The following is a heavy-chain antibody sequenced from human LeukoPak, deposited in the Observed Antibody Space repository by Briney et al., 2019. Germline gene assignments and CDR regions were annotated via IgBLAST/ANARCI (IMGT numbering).Heavy chain of an antibody. V-gene: IGHV4-59*01. CDR2: IYYSGST. J-gene: IGHJ6*02. D-gene: IGHD2-21*02. CDR3: ARDGVTTPFHYGMDV. Sequence: SETLSRTSTVSGGSISSYYWSWIRQPPGKGLEWIGYIYYSGSTNYNPSLKSRVTISVDTSKNQFSLKLSSVTAADTAVYYCARDGVTTPFHYGMDVWGQGTTVTVSS. CDR1: GGSISSYY.